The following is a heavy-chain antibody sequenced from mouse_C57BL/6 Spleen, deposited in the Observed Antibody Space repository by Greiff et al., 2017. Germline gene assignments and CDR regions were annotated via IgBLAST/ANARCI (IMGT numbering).Heavy chain of an antibody. CDR3: ARACGAGGCWYFDV. CDR1: GYTFTSYW. J-gene: IGHJ1*03. Sequence: VQLQQPGAELVKPGASVKLSCKASGYTFTSYWMQWVKQRPGQGLEWIGEIDPSDSYTNSNQKFKGKATVTVDTSSSTAYMQLSSLTSEDSAVYDGARACGAGGCWYFDVWGTGTTVTVSS. V-gene: IGHV1-50*01. CDR2: IDPSDSYT.